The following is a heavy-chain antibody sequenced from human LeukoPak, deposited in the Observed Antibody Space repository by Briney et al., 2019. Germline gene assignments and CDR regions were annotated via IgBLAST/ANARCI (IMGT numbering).Heavy chain of an antibody. CDR2: INSDGSST. CDR3: AKARFTVTNYFDY. Sequence: GGSLRLSCAASGLTFSSHWMHWVRQAPGKGLVWVSRINSDGSSTTYADSVKGRFTISRDNAETTLSLQMNSLRAEDTAVYYCAKARFTVTNYFDYWGQGTLVTVSS. CDR1: GLTFSSHW. V-gene: IGHV3-74*01. J-gene: IGHJ4*02. D-gene: IGHD4-11*01.